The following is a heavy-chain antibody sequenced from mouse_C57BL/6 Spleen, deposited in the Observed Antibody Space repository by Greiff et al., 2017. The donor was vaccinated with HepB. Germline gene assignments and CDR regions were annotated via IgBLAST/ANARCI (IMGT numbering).Heavy chain of an antibody. CDR1: GYTFTDYE. J-gene: IGHJ3*01. D-gene: IGHD2-1*01. CDR2: IDPETGGT. CDR3: TSEGVIYYGNPWFAY. Sequence: QVQLQQSGAELVRPGASVTLSCKASGYTFTDYEMHWVKQTPVHGLEWIGAIDPETGGTAYNQKFKGKAILTADKSSSTAYMELRSLTSEDSAVYYCTSEGVIYYGNPWFAYWGQGTLVTVSA. V-gene: IGHV1-15*01.